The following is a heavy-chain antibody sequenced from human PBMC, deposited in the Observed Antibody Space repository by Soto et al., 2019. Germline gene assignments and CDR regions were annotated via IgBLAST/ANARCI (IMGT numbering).Heavy chain of an antibody. CDR2: INHSGST. CDR3: ARERGLWFRSRAFDI. Sequence: SETLSLTCAVYGGSFSGYYWSWIRQPPGKGLEWIGEINHSGSTNYNPSLKSRVTISVDTSKNQFSLKLSSVTAADTAVYYCARERGLWFRSRAFDIWGQGTMVTVSS. J-gene: IGHJ3*02. D-gene: IGHD5-18*01. CDR1: GGSFSGYY. V-gene: IGHV4-34*01.